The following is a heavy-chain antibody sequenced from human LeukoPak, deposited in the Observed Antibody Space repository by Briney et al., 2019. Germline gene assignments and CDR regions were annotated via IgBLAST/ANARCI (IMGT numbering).Heavy chain of an antibody. D-gene: IGHD2-15*01. Sequence: ASVKVSCKASGYTFTSYDINWVRQATGQGLEWMGWMNPNSGNTGYAQKFQGRVTITRNTSISTAYMELSSLRSEDTAVYYCARGRVDVVVVAARASYYYYMDVWGKGTTVTVSS. CDR1: GYTFTSYD. J-gene: IGHJ6*03. V-gene: IGHV1-8*03. CDR2: MNPNSGNT. CDR3: ARGRVDVVVVAARASYYYYMDV.